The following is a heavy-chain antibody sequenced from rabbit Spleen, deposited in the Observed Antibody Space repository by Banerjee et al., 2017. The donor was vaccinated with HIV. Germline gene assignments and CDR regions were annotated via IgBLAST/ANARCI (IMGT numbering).Heavy chain of an antibody. CDR3: AKNIDDNGDYSFDL. Sequence: QSLEESGGDLVKPGASLTLTCTASGFSFSSSNWICWVRQAPGKGLEWIACIYSRGGGSTAYASWAKGRFTISKTSSTTVTLQMTSLTVADTATYFCAKNIDDNGDYSFDLWGPGTWSPS. D-gene: IGHD2-1*01. CDR2: IYSRGGGST. J-gene: IGHJ4*01. V-gene: IGHV1S40*01. CDR1: GFSFSSSNW.